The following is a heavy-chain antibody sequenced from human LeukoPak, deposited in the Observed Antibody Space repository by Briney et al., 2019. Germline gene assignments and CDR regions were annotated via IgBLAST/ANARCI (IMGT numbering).Heavy chain of an antibody. J-gene: IGHJ6*03. CDR3: ARVPHYYYYYMDV. CDR1: GFTFTNDF. CDR2: IYSGGST. V-gene: IGHV3-66*02. Sequence: PGGSLRLSCAASGFTFTNDFMTWVRQAPGKGLEWVSGIYSGGSTYYADSVKGRFTISRDNSENTLYLQMNSLRAEDTAVYYCARVPHYYYYYMDVWGKGTTVTVSS.